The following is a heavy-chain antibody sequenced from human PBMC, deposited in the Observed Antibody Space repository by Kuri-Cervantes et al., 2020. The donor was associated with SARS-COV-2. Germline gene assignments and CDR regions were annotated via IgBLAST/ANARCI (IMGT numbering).Heavy chain of an antibody. CDR2: ISNNNGNT. V-gene: IGHV1-18*04. Sequence: GSVKVSCKASGYIFNNYGISWVRQPPGQGLEWMGWISNNNGNTNYAQNLQGRVTMTTDTSTSKAYVQLKSMRSDDTAVDYCARDRDYYDSGGYWGQGTLVTVSS. J-gene: IGHJ4*02. CDR3: ARDRDYYDSGGY. D-gene: IGHD3-22*01. CDR1: GYIFNNYG.